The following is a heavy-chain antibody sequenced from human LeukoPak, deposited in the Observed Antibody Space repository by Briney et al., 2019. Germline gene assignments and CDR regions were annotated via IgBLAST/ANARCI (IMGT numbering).Heavy chain of an antibody. V-gene: IGHV1-8*01. J-gene: IGHJ4*02. CDR2: ISPNSGNT. CDR1: GYTFANYD. CDR3: ARDLGYCTNGVCHTRFDY. D-gene: IGHD2-8*01. Sequence: GASVKVSCKASGYTFANYDINWVRQATGQGLEWMGWISPNSGNTDYAHKFQGRVTMTRNTSISTAYMELSSLRSEDTAVYYCARDLGYCTNGVCHTRFDYWGQGTLVAVSS.